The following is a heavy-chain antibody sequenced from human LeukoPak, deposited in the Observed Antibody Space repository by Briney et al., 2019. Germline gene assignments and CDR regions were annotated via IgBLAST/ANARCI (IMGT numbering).Heavy chain of an antibody. CDR2: FDPGDGET. CDR3: AASSSQILDKIYYFDL. Sequence: ASVKVSCKPSGYTLRQLSIHWVRQAPGKGLEWMGGFDPGDGETIYSQKFQGRVTMTEDTSTDTAYMDLRSLRLDDTAVYYCAASSSQILDKIYYFDLWGRGTLVSVSS. J-gene: IGHJ2*01. CDR1: GYTLRQLS. V-gene: IGHV1-24*01. D-gene: IGHD3-10*01.